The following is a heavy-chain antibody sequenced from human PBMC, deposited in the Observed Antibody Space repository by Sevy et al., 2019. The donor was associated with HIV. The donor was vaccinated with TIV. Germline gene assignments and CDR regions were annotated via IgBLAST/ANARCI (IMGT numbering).Heavy chain of an antibody. V-gene: IGHV3-53*01. CDR3: ARDMYQLEPYYYGMDV. Sequence: GGSLRLSCAASGFTVSSNYMSWVRQAPGKGLEWVSVIYSGGSTYYADSVKGRFTISRDNSKNTLYLQMNSLRAEDTAVYYCARDMYQLEPYYYGMDVWGQGTTVTVSS. CDR2: IYSGGST. D-gene: IGHD1-1*01. J-gene: IGHJ6*02. CDR1: GFTVSSNY.